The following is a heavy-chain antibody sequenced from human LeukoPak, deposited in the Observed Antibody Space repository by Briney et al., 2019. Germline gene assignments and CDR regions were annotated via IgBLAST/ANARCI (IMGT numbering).Heavy chain of an antibody. J-gene: IGHJ4*02. CDR2: LYYSGST. Sequence: SETLSLTCTVSGGSISSGGYYWSWVRQHPGKGLGWIGYLYYSGSTYYNPSLKSRVTISVDTSKNQFSLKLSSVTAADTAVYYCARISYYYDSSGYHYYFDYWGQGTLVTVSS. V-gene: IGHV4-31*03. CDR1: GGSISSGGYY. CDR3: ARISYYYDSSGYHYYFDY. D-gene: IGHD3-22*01.